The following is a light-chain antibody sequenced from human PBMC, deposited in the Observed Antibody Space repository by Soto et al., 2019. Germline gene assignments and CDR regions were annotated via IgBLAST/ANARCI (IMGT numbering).Light chain of an antibody. CDR2: SNN. V-gene: IGLV1-44*01. Sequence: QSVLTQPPSASGTPGQRVTISCSGGSSNIGRNYVNWYQQLPGAAPKLLIHSNNQRPSGVPERFSGSKSGTSASLAITGLQSEDEAEYYCAAWDGSLNAFYVFGNGTKVTVL. CDR1: SSNIGRNY. CDR3: AAWDGSLNAFYV. J-gene: IGLJ1*01.